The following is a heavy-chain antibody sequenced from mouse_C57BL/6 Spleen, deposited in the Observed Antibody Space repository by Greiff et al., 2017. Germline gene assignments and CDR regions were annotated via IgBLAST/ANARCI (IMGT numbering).Heavy chain of an antibody. Sequence: VQLQQPGTELVKPGASVQLSCKASGYTFTSSWMHWVKQRPGQGLEWIGNINPSNGGTNYNEKFKSKATLTGDKASSTAYMQLSSLTSEDSAVYYCTRRGGYFYWYFDVWGTGTTVTVSS. V-gene: IGHV1-53*01. J-gene: IGHJ1*03. D-gene: IGHD2-3*01. CDR1: GYTFTSSW. CDR2: INPSNGGT. CDR3: TRRGGYFYWYFDV.